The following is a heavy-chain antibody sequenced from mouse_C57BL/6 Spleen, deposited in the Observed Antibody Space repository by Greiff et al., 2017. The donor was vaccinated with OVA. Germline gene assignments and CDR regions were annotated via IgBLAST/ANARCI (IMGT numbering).Heavy chain of an antibody. CDR3: ARRGIITTVDY. CDR1: GYTFTSYW. CDR2: IHPNSGST. Sequence: QVHVKQSGAELVKPGASVKLSCKASGYTFTSYWMHWVKQRPGQGLEWIGMIHPNSGSTNYNEKFKSKATLTVDKSSSTAYLQLSSLTSEDSAVYYCARRGIITTVDYWGQGTTLTVSS. D-gene: IGHD1-1*01. J-gene: IGHJ2*01. V-gene: IGHV1-64*01.